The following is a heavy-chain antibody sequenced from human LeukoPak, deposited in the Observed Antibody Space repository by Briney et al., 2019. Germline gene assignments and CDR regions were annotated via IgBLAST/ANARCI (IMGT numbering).Heavy chain of an antibody. Sequence: ASVKVSCKASGYTFTGYYMHWVRQAPGQGLEWMGWINPNSGGTNFAQKFQGRVTMTRDTSISTAYMELSRLRSDDTAVYCCARPYSSGWTTGYWGQGTLVTVSS. CDR2: INPNSGGT. V-gene: IGHV1-2*02. CDR1: GYTFTGYY. CDR3: ARPYSSGWTTGY. D-gene: IGHD6-19*01. J-gene: IGHJ4*02.